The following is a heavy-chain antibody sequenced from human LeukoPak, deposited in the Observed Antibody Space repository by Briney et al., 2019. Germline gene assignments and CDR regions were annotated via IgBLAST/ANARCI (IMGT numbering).Heavy chain of an antibody. CDR2: ISAYNGNT. CDR1: GYSFTGYF. V-gene: IGHV1-18*04. J-gene: IGHJ5*02. Sequence: ASVKVSCKASGYSFTGYFIHWVRQAPGQGLEWMGWISAYNGNTKYAQEFQGRVTMTTDTSTSTAYMELRSLSSDDTAVYHCARDNHRSSWSWFDPWGQGTLVTVSS. D-gene: IGHD6-13*01. CDR3: ARDNHRSSWSWFDP.